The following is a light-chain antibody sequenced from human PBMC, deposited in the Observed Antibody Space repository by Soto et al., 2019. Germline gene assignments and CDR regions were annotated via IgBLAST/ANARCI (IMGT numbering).Light chain of an antibody. V-gene: IGLV2-23*01. CDR1: SSDVGSYNL. Sequence: QSALTQPASVSVSPGQSITIYCTGTSSDVGSYNLVSWYQQHPGKAPKLMIYEGSKRPSGVSNRFSGSKSGNTASLTISGLQAEDEADYYCCSYAGSSTHYVFGTGTKLTVL. J-gene: IGLJ1*01. CDR2: EGS. CDR3: CSYAGSSTHYV.